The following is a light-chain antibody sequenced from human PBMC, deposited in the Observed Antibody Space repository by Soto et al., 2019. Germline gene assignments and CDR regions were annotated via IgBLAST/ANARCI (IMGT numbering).Light chain of an antibody. CDR2: GSN. J-gene: IGLJ3*02. V-gene: IGLV1-44*01. CDR3: ATWDGSLNGWV. CDR1: SSNIGGNT. Sequence: QLVLTQPPSASGTPGQRVTISCSGSSSNIGGNTVNWYQQLPGTAPKLLVYGSNQRPSGVPDRFSGSNSGTSASLAISGLQSEDEADYYCATWDGSLNGWVFGGGTKLTVL.